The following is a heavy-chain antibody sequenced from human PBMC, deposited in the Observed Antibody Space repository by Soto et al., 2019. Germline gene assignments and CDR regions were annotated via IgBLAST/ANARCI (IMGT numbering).Heavy chain of an antibody. CDR1: GGSISTSNW. J-gene: IGHJ4*02. CDR3: ARARATIAAAAIFDC. D-gene: IGHD6-13*01. V-gene: IGHV4-4*02. CDR2: VYRTGST. Sequence: QVQLQESGPGLVKPSGTLSPTCAVSGGSISTSNWWSWVRQPPGKGLEWIGEVYRTGSTNYNPSLESRLTISVDKSKNQFSLKLTSVTAADTAVYYCARARATIAAAAIFDCWGQGTLVTVSS.